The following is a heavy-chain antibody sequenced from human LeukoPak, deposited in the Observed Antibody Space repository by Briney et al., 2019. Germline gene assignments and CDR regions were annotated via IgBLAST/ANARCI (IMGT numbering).Heavy chain of an antibody. CDR2: IIPIFGTA. CDR3: ARGQLVSYYYYMDV. J-gene: IGHJ6*03. CDR1: GGTFSSYA. Sequence: ASVKVSCKASGGTFSSYAISWVRQAPGQGLEWMGGIIPIFGTANYEQKFQGRVTITTDESTSTAYMEPSSLRSEDTAVYYCARGQLVSYYYYMDVWGKGTTVTVSS. D-gene: IGHD6-6*01. V-gene: IGHV1-69*05.